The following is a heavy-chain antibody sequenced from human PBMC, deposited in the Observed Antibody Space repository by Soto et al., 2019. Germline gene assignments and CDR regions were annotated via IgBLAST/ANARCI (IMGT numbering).Heavy chain of an antibody. CDR3: ARDRPLSGSSWYAGRTHDSSFDY. V-gene: IGHV3-30-3*01. Sequence: PGGSLRLSCAASGFTFSSYAMHWVRQAPGKGLEWVAVISYDGSNKYYADSVKGRFTISRDNSKNTLYLQMNSLRAEDTAVYYCARDRPLSGSSWYAGRTHDSSFDYWGQGTLVTVSS. J-gene: IGHJ4*02. CDR2: ISYDGSNK. D-gene: IGHD6-13*01. CDR1: GFTFSSYA.